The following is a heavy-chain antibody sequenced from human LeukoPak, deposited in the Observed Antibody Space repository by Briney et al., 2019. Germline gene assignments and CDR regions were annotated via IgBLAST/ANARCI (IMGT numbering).Heavy chain of an antibody. V-gene: IGHV1-46*01. CDR1: GYTFTSYY. D-gene: IGHD1-7*01. Sequence: ASVKVSCKASGYTFTSYYMHWVRQAPGQGLEWMGIINPSGGSTSYAQKFQGRVTMTRDTSTSTVYMELSSLRSEDTAVYYCARALNWNYFILYFDIWGQGTMVTVSS. J-gene: IGHJ3*02. CDR3: ARALNWNYFILYFDI. CDR2: INPSGGST.